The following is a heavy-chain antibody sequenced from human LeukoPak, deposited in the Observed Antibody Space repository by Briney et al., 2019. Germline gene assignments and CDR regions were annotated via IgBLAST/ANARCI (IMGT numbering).Heavy chain of an antibody. CDR1: GGSISSGSYY. CDR3: ARAPPYSGTPDY. Sequence: SQTLSLTCTVSGGSISSGSYYWSWIRQPAGKGLEWIGLIYTSGSTNYNPSLKRRVSISVDTSKNQFSLKLSSVTAADTAVYYCARAPPYSGTPDYWGQGTLVTVSS. CDR2: IYTSGST. D-gene: IGHD1-1*01. V-gene: IGHV4-61*02. J-gene: IGHJ4*01.